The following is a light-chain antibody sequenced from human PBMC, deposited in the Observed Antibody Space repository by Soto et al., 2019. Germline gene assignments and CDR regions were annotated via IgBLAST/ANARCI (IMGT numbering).Light chain of an antibody. J-gene: IGKJ3*01. CDR2: GAS. CDR3: QQYDSWPPLFT. CDR1: QSISSN. Sequence: EIVMTRSPATLSVSPGERATLSCRASQSISSNLAWYQQRPGQAPRLLVYGASTRATGIPARFSGSGSGTEFTLTISSLQSEDFAVYYCQQYDSWPPLFTFGPGTKVDLK. V-gene: IGKV3-15*01.